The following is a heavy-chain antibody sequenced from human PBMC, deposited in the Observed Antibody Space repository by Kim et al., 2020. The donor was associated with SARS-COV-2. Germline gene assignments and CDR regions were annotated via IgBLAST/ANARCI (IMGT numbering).Heavy chain of an antibody. CDR2: ISSSSSYI. D-gene: IGHD2-2*02. CDR3: ARVVGVEHIVVVPAAIPGYYYGMDV. Sequence: GGSLRLSCAASGFTFSSYSMNWVRQAPGKGLEWVSSISSSSSYIYYADSVKGRFTISRDNAKNSLYLQMNSLRAEDTAVYYCARVVGVEHIVVVPAAIPGYYYGMDVWGQGTTVTVSS. CDR1: GFTFSSYS. V-gene: IGHV3-21*01. J-gene: IGHJ6*02.